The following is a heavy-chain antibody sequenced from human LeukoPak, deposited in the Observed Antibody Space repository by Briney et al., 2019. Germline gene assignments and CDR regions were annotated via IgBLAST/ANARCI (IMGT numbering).Heavy chain of an antibody. CDR2: IHDSGST. Sequence: SETLSLTCSVSGGSSSGSSYYWGWIRQPPGKGLEWIGGIHDSGSTDYNPSLKSRVTISVDTSKNQFSLKLSSVTAADTAVYYCARLYGGNSHNYYCDYWGQGTLVTVSS. J-gene: IGHJ4*02. V-gene: IGHV4-39*01. CDR1: GGSSSGSSYY. CDR3: ARLYGGNSHNYYCDY. D-gene: IGHD4-23*01.